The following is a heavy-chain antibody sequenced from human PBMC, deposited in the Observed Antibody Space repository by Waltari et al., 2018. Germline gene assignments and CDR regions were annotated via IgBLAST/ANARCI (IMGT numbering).Heavy chain of an antibody. D-gene: IGHD7-27*01. V-gene: IGHV4-59*03. Sequence: QVHLQESGPRLVKPSETLSLTCTVSGGSISSHYWSWIRQAPGKEMEWIGYVHFTGNPTYTPSLNGRVAMSLDTSKTQFSLDLISVTSADTAVYYCARHAGASFDTWGQGTLVTVSS. CDR2: VHFTGNP. CDR1: GGSISSHY. J-gene: IGHJ4*02. CDR3: ARHAGASFDT.